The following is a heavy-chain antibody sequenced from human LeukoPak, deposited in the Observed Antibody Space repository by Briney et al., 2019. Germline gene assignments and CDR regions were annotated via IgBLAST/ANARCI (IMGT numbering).Heavy chain of an antibody. Sequence: PSETLSLTCTVSGYSISSGYYWGWIRQPPGKGLEWIGSIYHSGSTYYNPSLKSRVTISVDTSKNQFSLKLSSVTAADTAVYYCARDLDYYGSGSSIDYWGQGTLVTVSS. CDR2: IYHSGST. CDR3: ARDLDYYGSGSSIDY. V-gene: IGHV4-38-2*02. CDR1: GYSISSGYY. D-gene: IGHD3-10*01. J-gene: IGHJ4*02.